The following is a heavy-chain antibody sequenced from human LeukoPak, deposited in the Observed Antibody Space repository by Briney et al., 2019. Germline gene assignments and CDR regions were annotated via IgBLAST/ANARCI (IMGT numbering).Heavy chain of an antibody. D-gene: IGHD3-22*01. J-gene: IGHJ6*03. CDR1: GGSISSYY. Sequence: PSETLSLTCTVSGGSISSYYWSWIRQPPGKGLEWIGYIYYSGSTNYNPSLKSRVTISVDTSKNQFSLKLSSVTAADTAVYYCARVLYYYDSSGYYSPVYYYYMDVWGKGTTVTVSS. CDR2: IYYSGST. V-gene: IGHV4-59*01. CDR3: ARVLYYYDSSGYYSPVYYYYMDV.